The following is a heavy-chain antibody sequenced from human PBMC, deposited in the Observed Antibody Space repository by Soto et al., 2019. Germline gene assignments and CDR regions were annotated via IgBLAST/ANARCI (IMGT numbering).Heavy chain of an antibody. J-gene: IGHJ3*02. Sequence: QVQLVQSGAEVEKPGASVKISCKASGYSFTSQYVHWVRQAPGQGLEWMGIINPNGGSTTYAQKFPGRATMTRGTSTSPGHRGLSSPTIGEPAVFFWGRGRGLTPGGGGTEPLDIWGQGTMVTVAS. CDR1: GYSFTSQY. CDR2: INPNGGST. D-gene: IGHD3-16*01. V-gene: IGHV1-46*03. CDR3: GRGRGLTPGGGGTEPLDI.